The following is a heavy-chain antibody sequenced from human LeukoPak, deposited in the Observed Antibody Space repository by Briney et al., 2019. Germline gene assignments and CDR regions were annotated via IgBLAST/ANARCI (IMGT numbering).Heavy chain of an antibody. CDR3: AKDISDLDYFDY. CDR1: GFSFSTYG. D-gene: IGHD3-16*01. J-gene: IGHJ4*02. V-gene: IGHV3-30*18. Sequence: PGGSLRLSCAASGFSFSTYGMYWVRQAPGKGLEWVAVISYDRSNKYYEDSVKGRFTISRDNSKNTLYLQLNSLRAEDTAVYYCAKDISDLDYFDYWGQGTLVTVSS. CDR2: ISYDRSNK.